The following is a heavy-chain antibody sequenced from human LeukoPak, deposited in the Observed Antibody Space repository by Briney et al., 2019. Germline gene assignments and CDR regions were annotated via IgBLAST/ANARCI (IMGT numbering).Heavy chain of an antibody. CDR2: IRSKANSYAT. CDR3: TRHMYSSGLDY. CDR1: GFTFSGSA. Sequence: GGSLRLSGAASGFTFSGSAMHWDRQASGKGLKWVGRIRSKANSYATAYAASVKGRFTISRDDSKNTAYLQMNSLKTEDTAVYYCTRHMYSSGLDYWGQGTLVTVSS. V-gene: IGHV3-73*01. D-gene: IGHD6-19*01. J-gene: IGHJ4*02.